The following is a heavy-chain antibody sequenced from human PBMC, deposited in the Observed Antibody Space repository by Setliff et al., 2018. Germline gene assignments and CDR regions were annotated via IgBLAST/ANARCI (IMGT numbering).Heavy chain of an antibody. Sequence: PGGSLRLSCAASGFTFSSYAMSWVRQAPGKGLNWVSAVSGGGDTTFYAASVKGRFTISRDNSKNTVYLQMNSLRAEDTALYYCVKAHYCLTTVPVEPYLDYWGQGTLVTVSS. CDR2: VSGGGDTT. D-gene: IGHD4-17*01. V-gene: IGHV3-23*01. CDR3: VKAHYCLTTVPVEPYLDY. J-gene: IGHJ4*02. CDR1: GFTFSSYA.